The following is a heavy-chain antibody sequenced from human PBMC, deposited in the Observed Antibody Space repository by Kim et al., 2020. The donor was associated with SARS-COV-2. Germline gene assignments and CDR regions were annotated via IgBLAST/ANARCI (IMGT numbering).Heavy chain of an antibody. J-gene: IGHJ3*02. D-gene: IGHD1-1*01. V-gene: IGHV4-59*08. Sequence: SETLSLTCTVSGGSLTNYYWTWIRQPTGRGLEWIGYISNTGKTDYNPSLKSRLTISVDLSQNQFSLRLTSVTAADTALYYCARHRIRADTSTPYEAFDIWGHGTVVTVSS. CDR3: ARHRIRADTSTPYEAFDI. CDR2: ISNTGKT. CDR1: GGSLTNYY.